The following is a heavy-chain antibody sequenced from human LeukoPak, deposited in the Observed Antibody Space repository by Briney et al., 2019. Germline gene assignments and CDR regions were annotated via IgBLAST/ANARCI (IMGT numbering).Heavy chain of an antibody. CDR2: ISYDGSNK. V-gene: IGHV3-30-3*01. CDR1: GFTFSGYA. CDR3: ARDLSSGSYYRTFDY. J-gene: IGHJ4*02. Sequence: GGSLRLSCAASGFTFSGYAMHWVRQAPGKGLEWVAVISYDGSNKYYADSVKGRFTISRDNSKNTLYLQMNSLRAEDTAVYYCARDLSSGSYYRTFDYWGQGTLVTVSS. D-gene: IGHD1-26*01.